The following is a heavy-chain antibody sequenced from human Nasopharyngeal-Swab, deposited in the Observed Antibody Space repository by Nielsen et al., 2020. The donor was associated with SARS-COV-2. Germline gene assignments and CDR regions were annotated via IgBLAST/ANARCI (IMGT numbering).Heavy chain of an antibody. V-gene: IGHV1-58*01. CDR2: IVVGSGNT. CDR3: AASLPYDSSGYYS. J-gene: IGHJ4*02. Sequence: WVRQAPGQRLEWIGWIVVGSGNTNYAQKFQEGVTITRDMSTSTAYMELSSLRSEDTAVYYRAASLPYDSSGYYSWGQGTLVTVSS. D-gene: IGHD3-22*01.